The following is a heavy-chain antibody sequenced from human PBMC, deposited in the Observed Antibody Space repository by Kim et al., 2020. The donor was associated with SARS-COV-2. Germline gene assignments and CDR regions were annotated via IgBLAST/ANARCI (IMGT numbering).Heavy chain of an antibody. V-gene: IGHV1-3*01. Sequence: ASVKVSCKASGYTFTSYAMHWVRQAPGQRLEWMGWINAGNGNTKYSQKFQGRVTITRDTSASTAYMELSSLRSEDTAVYYCARWGWYCTGGVCYRSSYPLKNAVDAFDIWGQGTMVTVSS. D-gene: IGHD2-8*02. CDR1: GYTFTSYA. CDR2: INAGNGNT. J-gene: IGHJ3*02. CDR3: ARWGWYCTGGVCYRSSYPLKNAVDAFDI.